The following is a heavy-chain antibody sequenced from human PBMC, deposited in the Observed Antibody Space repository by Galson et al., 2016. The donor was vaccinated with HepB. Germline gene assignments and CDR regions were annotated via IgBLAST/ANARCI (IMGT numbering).Heavy chain of an antibody. CDR3: AGRTGTGSLHY. CDR2: ISTYNGNT. J-gene: IGHJ4*02. Sequence: SVKVSCKASGYKFTNYYITWARQAPGQGLEWLGWISTYNGNTKYAQKFQGRVTMTTDSSTSTAYMELRSLRSDDTAMYYCAGRTGTGSLHYWGLGTLVTVSS. CDR1: GYKFTNYY. V-gene: IGHV1-18*01. D-gene: IGHD1-1*01.